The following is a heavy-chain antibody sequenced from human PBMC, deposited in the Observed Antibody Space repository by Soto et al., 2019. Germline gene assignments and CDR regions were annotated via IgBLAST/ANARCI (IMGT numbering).Heavy chain of an antibody. CDR1: GGSFGGYY. CDR2: INQSGGT. J-gene: IGHJ4*02. D-gene: IGHD1-26*01. V-gene: IGHV4-34*01. CDR3: ARGLWEVRFDY. Sequence: SETLSLTCAVYGGSFGGYYWSWVRQSPGKGLEWIGEINQSGGTNYNPSLKSRVTISVDASKNQFSLKLTSMTAADTAVYYCARGLWEVRFDYWGQGTPVTVPQ.